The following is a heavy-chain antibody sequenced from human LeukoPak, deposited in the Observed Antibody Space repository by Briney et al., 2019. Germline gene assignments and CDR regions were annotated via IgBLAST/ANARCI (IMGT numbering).Heavy chain of an antibody. CDR1: GFTFSTYG. D-gene: IGHD3-22*01. J-gene: IGHJ1*01. Sequence: GGSLRLSCVASGFTFSTYGMNWVRQAPGKGLEWVSYISRSITTIYYADSVKGRFTISRDNAKNSLYLQMNSLRAEDTAVYYCATYSSLNRREFQYWGQGTLLTVSS. CDR2: ISRSITTI. V-gene: IGHV3-48*04. CDR3: ATYSSLNRREFQY.